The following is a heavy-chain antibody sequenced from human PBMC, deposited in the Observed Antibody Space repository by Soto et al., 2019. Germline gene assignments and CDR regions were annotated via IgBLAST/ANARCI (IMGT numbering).Heavy chain of an antibody. J-gene: IGHJ4*02. V-gene: IGHV4-59*08. Sequence: PSETLSLTCTVSGDSISGNYWSWIRQPPGKGLEWIGYIFYTGATNCNPSLESRISMSVDTSKNQFSLNLSSVTAADTAVYYCAGTYYDILTGYFVFDYWGQGTLVTVSS. D-gene: IGHD3-9*01. CDR1: GDSISGNY. CDR3: AGTYYDILTGYFVFDY. CDR2: IFYTGAT.